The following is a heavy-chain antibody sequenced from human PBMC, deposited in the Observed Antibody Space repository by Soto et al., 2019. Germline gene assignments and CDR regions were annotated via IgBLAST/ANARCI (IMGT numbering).Heavy chain of an antibody. CDR3: ARSEGPLDGDSYFDY. V-gene: IGHV3-30-3*01. J-gene: IGHJ4*02. Sequence: QVQLVESGGGVVQPGRSLRLSCAASGFTFSSYAMHWVRQAPGKGLEWVAVISYDGSNKYYADSVKGRFTISRDNSKNTLYLQMNSLRAEDTAVYYCARSEGPLDGDSYFDYRGQGTLVTVSS. D-gene: IGHD4-17*01. CDR1: GFTFSSYA. CDR2: ISYDGSNK.